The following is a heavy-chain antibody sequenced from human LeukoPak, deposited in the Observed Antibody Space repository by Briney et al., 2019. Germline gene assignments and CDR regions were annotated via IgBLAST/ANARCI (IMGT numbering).Heavy chain of an antibody. CDR2: ISSSSSYI. Sequence: GGSLRLSCAASGFTFSSYSMNWVRQAPGKGLEWVSSISSSSSYIYYADSVKGRFTISRDNAKNSLYLQMNSLRAEDTAVYYCARDPTSAVVFDYWGQGTLVTVSS. CDR1: GFTFSSYS. CDR3: ARDPTSAVVFDY. V-gene: IGHV3-21*01. D-gene: IGHD3-22*01. J-gene: IGHJ4*02.